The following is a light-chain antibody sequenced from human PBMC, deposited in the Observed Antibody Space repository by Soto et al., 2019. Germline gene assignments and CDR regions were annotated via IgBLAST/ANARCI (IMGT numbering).Light chain of an antibody. CDR1: SSNIGSNT. CDR3: SAWDASLNGYV. Sequence: QSVLTQPPSASGTPGQRVTISCSGSSSNIGSNTVNWYQQLPGTAPKLLIYSNYQRPSGVPDRFSGSKSGTSASLAISGLQSEDEAYYYCSAWDASLNGYVFGTVTKLTVL. V-gene: IGLV1-44*01. J-gene: IGLJ1*01. CDR2: SNY.